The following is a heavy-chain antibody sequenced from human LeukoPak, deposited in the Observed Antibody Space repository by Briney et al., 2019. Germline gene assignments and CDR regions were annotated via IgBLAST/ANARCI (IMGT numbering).Heavy chain of an antibody. V-gene: IGHV3-74*01. Sequence: PARSLRLSCAASGFTISGYWMHWVRQAAGKGLVWVSRISGDGSITAYADSVKGRFTISRDNAKNTLYLQMNSLRAEDTAVYYCARGRAGNYYNHNDYWGQGTLVTVSS. CDR1: GFTISGYW. CDR2: ISGDGSIT. CDR3: ARGRAGNYYNHNDY. D-gene: IGHD3-10*01. J-gene: IGHJ4*01.